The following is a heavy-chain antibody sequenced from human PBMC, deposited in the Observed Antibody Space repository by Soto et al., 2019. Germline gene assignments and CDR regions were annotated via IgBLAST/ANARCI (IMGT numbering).Heavy chain of an antibody. V-gene: IGHV1-18*01. CDR3: ARDRSYYGSGSYYKGYDAFDI. CDR1: GYTFTSYG. J-gene: IGHJ3*02. CDR2: ISAYNGNT. D-gene: IGHD3-10*01. Sequence: ASVKVSCKASGYTFTSYGISWVRQAPGQGLEWMGWISAYNGNTNYAQKLQGRVTMTTDTSTSTAYMELRSLRSDDTAVYYCARDRSYYGSGSYYKGYDAFDIWGQGTMVTVSS.